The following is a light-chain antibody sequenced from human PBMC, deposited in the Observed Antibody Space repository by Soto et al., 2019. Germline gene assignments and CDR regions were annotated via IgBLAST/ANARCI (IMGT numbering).Light chain of an antibody. J-gene: IGKJ1*01. CDR2: ASS. CDR1: QSVSSN. V-gene: IGKV3-20*01. CDR3: QQYSPCWS. Sequence: EIGLKQYPSNLLVSHGYRATPSCRSTQSVSSNLACHQQKPGQAPSLLIYASSSRATGVPDRFSGSGSGTDFTLTISRLEPEDLAVYYCQQYSPCWSFGQGTKVEI.